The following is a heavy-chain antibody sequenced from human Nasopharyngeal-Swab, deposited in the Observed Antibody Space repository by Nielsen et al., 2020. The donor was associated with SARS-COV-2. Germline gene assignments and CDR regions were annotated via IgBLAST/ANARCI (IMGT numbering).Heavy chain of an antibody. Sequence: GESLKISCAASGFSVSTKYMSWVRQAPGKGLEWVSSIYAGGSTYYADSVKGRFTISRDNSKNTLYLQMNSLRAEDTAVYYCARSNSGSYYGAFDIWGQGTMVTVSS. CDR2: IYAGGST. CDR3: ARSNSGSYYGAFDI. J-gene: IGHJ3*02. D-gene: IGHD1-26*01. V-gene: IGHV3-66*02. CDR1: GFSVSTKY.